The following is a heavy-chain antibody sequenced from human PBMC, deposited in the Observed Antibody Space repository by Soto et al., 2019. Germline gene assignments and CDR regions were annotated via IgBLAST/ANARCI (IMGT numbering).Heavy chain of an antibody. J-gene: IGHJ4*02. CDR1: GFTFSSYA. D-gene: IGHD5-18*01. CDR2: ISSNGGST. CDR3: VKPGRYGYDGLFDY. Sequence: PGGSLRLSCSASGFTFSSYAMHWVRQAPGKGLEYVSAISSNGGSTYYADSVKGRFTISRDNSKNTLYLQMSSLRAEDTAVYYCVKPGRYGYDGLFDYWGQGTLVTVSS. V-gene: IGHV3-64D*08.